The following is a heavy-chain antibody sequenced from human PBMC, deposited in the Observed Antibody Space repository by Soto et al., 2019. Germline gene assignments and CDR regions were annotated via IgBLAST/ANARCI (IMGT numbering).Heavy chain of an antibody. CDR2: IYHSGST. CDR1: GGSISSSNW. V-gene: IGHV4-4*02. CDR3: ARVGGYSSSWYTHEYYYYGMDV. Sequence: SETLSLTCAVSGGSISSSNWWSWVRQPPGKGLEWIGEIYHSGSTNYNPSLKSRVTISVDKSKNQFSLKLSSVTAADTAVYYCARVGGYSSSWYTHEYYYYGMDVWGQGTTVTVSS. D-gene: IGHD6-13*01. J-gene: IGHJ6*02.